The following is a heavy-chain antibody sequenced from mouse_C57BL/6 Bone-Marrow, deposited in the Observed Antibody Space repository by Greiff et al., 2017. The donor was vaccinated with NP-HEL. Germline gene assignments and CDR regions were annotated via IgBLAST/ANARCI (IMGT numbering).Heavy chain of an antibody. CDR2: IDPSDSYT. Sequence: QVQLKQPGAELVRPGTSVKLSCKASGYTFTSYWMHWVKQRPGQGLEWIGVIDPSDSYTNYNQKFKGKATLTVDTSSSTAYMQLSSLTSEDSAVYDCARSHYYGRRTPWFAYWGQGTLVTVSA. D-gene: IGHD1-1*01. J-gene: IGHJ3*01. CDR3: ARSHYYGRRTPWFAY. CDR1: GYTFTSYW. V-gene: IGHV1-59*01.